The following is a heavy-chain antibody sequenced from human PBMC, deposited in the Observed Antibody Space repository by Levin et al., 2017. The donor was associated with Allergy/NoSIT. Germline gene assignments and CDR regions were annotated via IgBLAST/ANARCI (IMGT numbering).Heavy chain of an antibody. CDR2: IYPDDSDT. CDR1: GYSFATYW. D-gene: IGHD3-22*01. J-gene: IGHJ5*02. CDR3: ARSGSSGYRNWFDP. V-gene: IGHV5-51*01. Sequence: KVSCKGSGYSFATYWIGWVRQMPGKGLEWMGIIYPDDSDTRYSPSFQGQVTISADKSINTAYLQWSSLQASDTATYYCARSGSSGYRNWFDPWGQGTLVTVSS.